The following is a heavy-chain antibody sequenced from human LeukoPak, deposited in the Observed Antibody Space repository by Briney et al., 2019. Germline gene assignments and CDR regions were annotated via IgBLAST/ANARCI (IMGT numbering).Heavy chain of an antibody. CDR3: ARDAPAGEKPEYFFDY. CDR1: GFTFSTFA. J-gene: IGHJ4*02. V-gene: IGHV3-64*01. CDR2: ICSNGGCT. Sequence: GGSLRLSCAASGFTFSTFAMHWVRQAPGKQLEYVSAICSNGGCTYYANSVKGRFTISRDNSKNTLYLQMNSLRAEDTAVYYCARDAPAGEKPEYFFDYWGQGTLVTVSS.